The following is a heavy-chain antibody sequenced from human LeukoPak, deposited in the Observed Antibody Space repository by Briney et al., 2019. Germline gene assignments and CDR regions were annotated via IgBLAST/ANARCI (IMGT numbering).Heavy chain of an antibody. Sequence: PSQTLSLTCAVSGGSISSGGYSWSWIRQPPGKGLEWIGYIYHSGSTYYNPSLKSRVTISVDTSKNQFSLKLSSVTAADTAVYYCARAAWVFGATFDYWGQGTLVTVSS. CDR3: ARAAWVFGATFDY. V-gene: IGHV4-30-2*01. D-gene: IGHD1-26*01. J-gene: IGHJ4*02. CDR1: GGSISSGGYS. CDR2: IYHSGST.